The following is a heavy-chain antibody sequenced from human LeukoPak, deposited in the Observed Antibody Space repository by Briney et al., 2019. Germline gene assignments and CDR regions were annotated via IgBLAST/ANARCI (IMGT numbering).Heavy chain of an antibody. J-gene: IGHJ4*02. V-gene: IGHV3-7*05. CDR1: GFTFSSYW. CDR3: ARVVGDYEGYFDY. Sequence: GGSLRLSCEASGFTFSSYWMSWVRQAPGKGLDWVANIKQDGSEKYYVDSVKGRFTISRDNAKNSLYLQMNSLRAEDTAVYYWARVVGDYEGYFDYWGQGTLVTVSS. D-gene: IGHD4-17*01. CDR2: IKQDGSEK.